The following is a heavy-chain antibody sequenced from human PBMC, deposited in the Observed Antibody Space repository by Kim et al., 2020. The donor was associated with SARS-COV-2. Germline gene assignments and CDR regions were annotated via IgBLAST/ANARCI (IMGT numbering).Heavy chain of an antibody. V-gene: IGHV3-11*06. CDR3: ARVLPRHLTTVTTSAPFDY. D-gene: IGHD4-17*01. J-gene: IGHJ4*02. Sequence: GRFTNSRNNAKNSLYLQMNSLRAEDTAVYYCARVLPRHLTTVTTSAPFDYWGQGTLVTVSS.